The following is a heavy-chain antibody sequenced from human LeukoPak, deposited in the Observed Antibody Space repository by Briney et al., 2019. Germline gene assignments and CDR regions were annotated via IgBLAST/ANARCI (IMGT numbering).Heavy chain of an antibody. CDR2: IYYSGST. D-gene: IGHD3-10*01. CDR1: GGSISSYY. V-gene: IGHV4-59*08. Sequence: SETLSLTCTVSGGSISSYYWSWIRQPPGKGLEWIGYIYYSGSTNYNPSLKSRVTISVDTSKNQFSLKLSSVTAADTAVYYCARTGSSGSFSDYWGQGALVTVSS. CDR3: ARTGSSGSFSDY. J-gene: IGHJ4*02.